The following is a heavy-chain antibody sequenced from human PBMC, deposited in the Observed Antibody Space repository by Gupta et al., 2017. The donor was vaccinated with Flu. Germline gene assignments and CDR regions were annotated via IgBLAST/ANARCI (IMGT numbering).Heavy chain of an antibody. CDR2: IYYTGST. Sequence: QVQLQESGPGLVKPSQTLSLTCTVSGGPIISGGRYWSWIRQHPGKGLEWIGYIYYTGSTNYKPSLKSRASISMDTSKNQFSLKLRSVTAADTAVYYGASEHWGREHYFDYWGQGTLVTVST. CDR1: GGPIISGGRY. CDR3: ASEHWGREHYFDY. J-gene: IGHJ4*02. D-gene: IGHD7-27*01. V-gene: IGHV4-31*03.